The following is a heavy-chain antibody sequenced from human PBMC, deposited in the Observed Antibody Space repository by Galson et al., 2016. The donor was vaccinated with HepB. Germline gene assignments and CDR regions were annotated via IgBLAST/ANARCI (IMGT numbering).Heavy chain of an antibody. J-gene: IGHJ4*02. CDR2: ITSTSSTI. V-gene: IGHV3-48*04. Sequence: SLRLSCAASGFTFNTYSMNWVRQAPGKGLEWVSYITSTSSTIYYADSVKGRFSISRDNAKNSLFLQMNSLRGEDTAVYFCARYNSGWNYFDSWGQGARVTVSS. D-gene: IGHD6-19*01. CDR1: GFTFNTYS. CDR3: ARYNSGWNYFDS.